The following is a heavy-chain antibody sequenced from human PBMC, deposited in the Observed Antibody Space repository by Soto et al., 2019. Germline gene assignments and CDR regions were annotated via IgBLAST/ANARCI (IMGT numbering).Heavy chain of an antibody. J-gene: IGHJ6*02. D-gene: IGHD6-13*01. CDR3: ARGTRGYSSSWYAV. V-gene: IGHV4-34*01. CDR1: GGSFSGYY. CDR2: VYDSGST. Sequence: SETLSLTCAVYGGSFSGYYWSWIRQPPGKGMEWIGRVYDSGSTNYNPSLKSRVTISVDTSKNQLSLKLSSVTAADTAVYYCARGTRGYSSSWYAVWGQGTTVTVSS.